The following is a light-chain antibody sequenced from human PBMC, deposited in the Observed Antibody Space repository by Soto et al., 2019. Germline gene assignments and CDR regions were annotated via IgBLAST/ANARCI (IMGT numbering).Light chain of an antibody. CDR1: SSKIGAGYD. Sequence: QPVLTQPPSVSGAARQRVTSSCTGSSSKIGAGYDVHWYQQLPGTAPKLLIYGNSNRPSGVPDRFSGSKSGTSASLAITGLQAEDEADYYCQSYDSSLSGWVFGGGTKVTVL. V-gene: IGLV1-40*01. CDR2: GNS. CDR3: QSYDSSLSGWV. J-gene: IGLJ3*02.